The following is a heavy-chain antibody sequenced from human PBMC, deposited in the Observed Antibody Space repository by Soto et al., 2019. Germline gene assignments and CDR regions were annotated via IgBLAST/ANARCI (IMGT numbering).Heavy chain of an antibody. V-gene: IGHV4-39*01. CDR3: VRHDYYDSSGYYAEFDY. D-gene: IGHD3-22*01. CDR1: GGSISSSSYY. CDR2: IYYSGST. J-gene: IGHJ4*02. Sequence: QLQLQESGPGLVKPSETLSLTCTVSGGSISSSSYYWGWIRQPPGKGLEWIGSIYYSGSTYYNPSLKSRAAISVDTSKNQFSLKLSSVTAADTAVYYCVRHDYYDSSGYYAEFDYWGQGTLVTVSS.